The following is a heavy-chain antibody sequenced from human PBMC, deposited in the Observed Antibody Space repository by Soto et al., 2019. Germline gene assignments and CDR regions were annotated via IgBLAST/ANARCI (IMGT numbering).Heavy chain of an antibody. J-gene: IGHJ4*02. Sequence: EVQLLESGGGLVQPGGSLRLSCVASGFTFSTYAMSWVRQAPGKGLEWVSIIGSSGGVTVYADSVKGRFTISRDNSKNTLYLHMNSLTAEDTAVYDCAKHFVNGEIDYWGQGTLVTVSS. CDR2: IGSSGGVT. CDR1: GFTFSTYA. D-gene: IGHD3-10*01. CDR3: AKHFVNGEIDY. V-gene: IGHV3-23*01.